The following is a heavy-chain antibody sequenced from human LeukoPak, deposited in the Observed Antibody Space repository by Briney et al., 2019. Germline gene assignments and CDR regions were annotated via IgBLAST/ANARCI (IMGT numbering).Heavy chain of an antibody. J-gene: IGHJ6*02. CDR1: GFTVSSNY. CDR3: ARGYYYDSSGYYLYYYYYGMDV. D-gene: IGHD3-22*01. CDR2: IYSGGST. Sequence: GGSLGLSCAASGFTVSSNYMSWVRQAPGKGLEWVSVIYSGGSTYYADSVKGRFTISRDNSKNTLYLQMNSLRAEDTAVYYCARGYYYDSSGYYLYYYYYGMDVWGQGTTVTVSS. V-gene: IGHV3-53*01.